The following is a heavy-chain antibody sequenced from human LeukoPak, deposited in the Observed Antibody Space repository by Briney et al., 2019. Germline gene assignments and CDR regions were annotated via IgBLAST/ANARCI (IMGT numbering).Heavy chain of an antibody. J-gene: IGHJ6*03. V-gene: IGHV4-61*02. CDR2: IYTSGST. CDR3: ARGGFGVVISPSYYYYMDV. D-gene: IGHD3-3*01. Sequence: SETLSLTCTVSGGSISSGSYYWSWIRQPAGKGLEWIGRIYTSGSTNYNPSLKSRVTISVDTSKNQFSLKLSSVTAADTAVYYCARGGFGVVISPSYYYYMDVRGKGTTVTVSS. CDR1: GGSISSGSYY.